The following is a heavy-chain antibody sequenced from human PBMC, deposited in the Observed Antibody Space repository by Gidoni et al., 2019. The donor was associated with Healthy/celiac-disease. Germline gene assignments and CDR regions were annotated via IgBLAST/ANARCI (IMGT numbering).Heavy chain of an antibody. CDR3: AKDLKWELLEGYFDY. Sequence: VQLVAPGGGVVQPGRSLRLSWAGPGFPLRSYGMQWGRQAPGKGLEWGAVISYDGSNKYDADSVKGRFTISRDNSKNTLNLQMNSLRAEDTAVYYCAKDLKWELLEGYFDYWGQGTLVTVSS. CDR1: GFPLRSYG. J-gene: IGHJ4*02. D-gene: IGHD1-26*01. V-gene: IGHV3-30*18. CDR2: ISYDGSNK.